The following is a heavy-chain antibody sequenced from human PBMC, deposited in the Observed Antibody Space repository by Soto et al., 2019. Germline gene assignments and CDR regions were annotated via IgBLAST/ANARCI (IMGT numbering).Heavy chain of an antibody. Sequence: GASVKVSCKASGYTFTGYYMHWVRQAPGQGLEWMGWINPNSGGTNYAQKFQGWVTMTRDTSISTAYMELSRLRSDDTALFYCARAPEGSGSFFDYWGQGTLDTVSA. CDR3: ARAPEGSGSFFDY. D-gene: IGHD3-10*01. J-gene: IGHJ4*02. V-gene: IGHV1-2*04. CDR2: INPNSGGT. CDR1: GYTFTGYY.